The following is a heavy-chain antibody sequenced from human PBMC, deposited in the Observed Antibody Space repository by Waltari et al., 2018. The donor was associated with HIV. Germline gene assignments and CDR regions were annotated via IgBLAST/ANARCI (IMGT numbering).Heavy chain of an antibody. J-gene: IGHJ5*02. CDR2: MYYSGST. D-gene: IGHD1-26*01. CDR3: ARVKIVGNWFDP. CDR1: GGSISSGDYY. V-gene: IGHV4-30-4*01. Sequence: QVQLQESGPGLVKPSPTLSLTCTVPGGSISSGDYYWSWIRQPPGKGLEWIGYMYYSGSTYSNPSLKSRVTISVDTSKNQFSLKLSSVTAADTAVYYCARVKIVGNWFDPWGQGTLVTVSS.